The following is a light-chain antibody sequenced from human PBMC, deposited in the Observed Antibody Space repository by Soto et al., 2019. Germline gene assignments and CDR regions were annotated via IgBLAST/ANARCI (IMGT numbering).Light chain of an antibody. J-gene: IGKJ2*01. Sequence: AILMTQSPSSLSASVGDRVTITCRASQGIRNDLGWYQQKPGKAPNLLIYAASSLQSGVPSRFSGSGSGTDFTLTISSLQPEDFATYYCLQDYNYPYTFGQGTKLDIK. CDR2: AAS. CDR3: LQDYNYPYT. CDR1: QGIRND. V-gene: IGKV1-6*01.